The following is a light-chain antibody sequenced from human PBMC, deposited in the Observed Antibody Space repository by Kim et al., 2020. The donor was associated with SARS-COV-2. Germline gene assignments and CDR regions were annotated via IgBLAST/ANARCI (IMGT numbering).Light chain of an antibody. J-gene: IGLJ3*02. CDR2: QDS. CDR1: KLGDKY. V-gene: IGLV3-1*01. Sequence: VSPGQTASITCSGNKLGDKYACWYQQKPGQSPVLVIYQDSKRPSGIPERFSGSNSGNTATLTISGTQAMDEADYYCQAWDSSTAVFGGGTKLTVL. CDR3: QAWDSSTAV.